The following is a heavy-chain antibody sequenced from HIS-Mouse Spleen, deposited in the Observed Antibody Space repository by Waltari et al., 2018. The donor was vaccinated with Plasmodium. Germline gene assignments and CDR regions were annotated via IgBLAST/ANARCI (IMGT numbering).Heavy chain of an antibody. CDR3: ASSWYWYFDL. CDR2: IKQDGSEK. Sequence: EVQLVESGGGLVKPGWSLRRSCAASGFTFGSYWMSWVRQAPGKGLEWVANIKQDGSEKYYVDSVKGRFTISRDNAKNSLYLQMNSLRAEDTAVYYCASSWYWYFDLWGRGTLVTVSS. CDR1: GFTFGSYW. V-gene: IGHV3-7*01. J-gene: IGHJ2*01. D-gene: IGHD6-13*01.